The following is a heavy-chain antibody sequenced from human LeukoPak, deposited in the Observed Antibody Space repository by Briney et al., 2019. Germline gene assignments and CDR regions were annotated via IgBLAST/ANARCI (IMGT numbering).Heavy chain of an antibody. CDR1: GGSISSSSYY. V-gene: IGHV4-39*07. J-gene: IGHJ4*02. D-gene: IGHD3-16*01. CDR3: AKDYAVGSIDY. CDR2: IYYSGST. Sequence: SETLCLTCTVSGGSISSSSYYWGWIRQPPGKGLEWIGSIYYSGSTYYNPSLKSRVTISVDTSKNQFSLKLSSVTAADTALYYCAKDYAVGSIDYWGQGTLVTVSS.